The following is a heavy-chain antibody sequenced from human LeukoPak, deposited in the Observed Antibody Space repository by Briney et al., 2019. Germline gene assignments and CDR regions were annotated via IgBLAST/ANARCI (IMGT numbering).Heavy chain of an antibody. D-gene: IGHD5-24*01. V-gene: IGHV4-38-2*01. CDR2: IFHSGSS. Sequence: PSETLSLTCEVSGYSITNGHYWGWIRQPPGKGLEWIGSIFHSGSSYYNTSLKSRVTMSVDTSKNQFSLNLSSVTAADTALYYCERVKRHPDGYRLESSFDYWGQGTLVTVSS. CDR3: ERVKRHPDGYRLESSFDY. J-gene: IGHJ4*02. CDR1: GYSITNGHY.